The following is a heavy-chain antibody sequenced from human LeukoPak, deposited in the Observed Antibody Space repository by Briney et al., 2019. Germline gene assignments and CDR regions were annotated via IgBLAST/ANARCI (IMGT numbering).Heavy chain of an antibody. J-gene: IGHJ4*02. CDR1: GFTFSSYA. CDR2: ISGSGGTT. CDR3: AKTNGYYSD. D-gene: IGHD3-22*01. Sequence: GGSLRLSCAASGFTFSSYAMSWVRQAPGKGLEWVSAISGSGGTTYYADSVKGRFTISRDNSKNSLSLQVSSLRAEDTAVYYCAKTNGYYSDWGQGTLVTASS. V-gene: IGHV3-23*01.